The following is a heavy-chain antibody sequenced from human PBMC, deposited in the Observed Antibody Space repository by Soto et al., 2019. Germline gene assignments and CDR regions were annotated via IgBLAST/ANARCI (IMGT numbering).Heavy chain of an antibody. Sequence: SETLSLTCAVSGGSISSSNWWSWDRQPPGKGVEWIGEIYHSGSTNYNPSLKSRVTISVDKSKNQFSLKLSSVTAADTAVYYCASDIAAASRVYGMDVWGQGTTVTVSS. D-gene: IGHD6-13*01. CDR1: GGSISSSNW. V-gene: IGHV4-4*02. CDR3: ASDIAAASRVYGMDV. J-gene: IGHJ6*02. CDR2: IYHSGST.